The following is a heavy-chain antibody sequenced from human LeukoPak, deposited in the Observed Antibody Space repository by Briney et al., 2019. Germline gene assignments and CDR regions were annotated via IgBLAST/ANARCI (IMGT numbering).Heavy chain of an antibody. Sequence: PGGSLRLSCAASGFTFSNYWMTWVRQAPGRGLEWVANIKQDGSEKYYVDSVKGRFTISRDNAKNSLYLQMNSLRAEDTAVYYCARVISYYFDYWGQGTLVTVSS. CDR3: ARVISYYFDY. D-gene: IGHD3-10*01. CDR2: IKQDGSEK. V-gene: IGHV3-7*01. CDR1: GFTFSNYW. J-gene: IGHJ4*02.